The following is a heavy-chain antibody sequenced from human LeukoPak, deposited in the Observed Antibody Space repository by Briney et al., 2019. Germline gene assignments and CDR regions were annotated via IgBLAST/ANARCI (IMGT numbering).Heavy chain of an antibody. CDR1: GGTFSSYA. V-gene: IGHV1-69*05. D-gene: IGHD2-21*01. CDR3: ASGGGGYLFRLVGSPSFDY. Sequence: ASVKVSCKASGGTFSSYAISWVRQAPGQGLEWMGRIIPIFGTANYAQKFQGRVTITTDESTSTAYMELSSLRSEDPAVYYCASGGGGYLFRLVGSPSFDYWGQGTLVTVSS. J-gene: IGHJ4*02. CDR2: IIPIFGTA.